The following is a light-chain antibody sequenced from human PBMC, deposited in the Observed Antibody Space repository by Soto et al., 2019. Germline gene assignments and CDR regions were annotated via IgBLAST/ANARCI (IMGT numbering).Light chain of an antibody. CDR3: QQYYSYPYT. V-gene: IGKV1-8*01. CDR2: AAS. J-gene: IGKJ2*01. Sequence: AIRMTQSPSSLSASTGDRVTITCRASQGISSYLAWYQQKPGKAPKHLIYAASTLQSGVPSRFSGSGSETDFTLTISCLQSEDFAPYYCQQYYSYPYTFGQGTKLEI. CDR1: QGISSY.